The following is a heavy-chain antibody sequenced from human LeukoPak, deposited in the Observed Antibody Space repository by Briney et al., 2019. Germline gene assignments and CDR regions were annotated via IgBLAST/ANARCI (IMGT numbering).Heavy chain of an antibody. CDR3: ARVPPARNDYSNYVDYYGMDV. CDR1: GGTFSSYA. CDR2: IIPIFGIA. V-gene: IGHV1-69*04. D-gene: IGHD4-11*01. Sequence: GASVKVSCKASGGTFSSYAISWARQAPGQGLEWMGRIIPIFGIANYAQKFQGRVTITADKSTSTAYMELSSLRSEDTAVYYCARVPPARNDYSNYVDYYGMDVWGQGTTVTVSS. J-gene: IGHJ6*02.